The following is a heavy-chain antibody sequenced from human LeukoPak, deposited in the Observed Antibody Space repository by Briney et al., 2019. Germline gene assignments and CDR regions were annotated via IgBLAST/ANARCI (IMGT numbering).Heavy chain of an antibody. CDR1: GGSFSGYY. CDR2: INHSGST. CDR3: AREIAVAGRAFDI. J-gene: IGHJ3*02. V-gene: IGHV4-34*01. Sequence: PAETLSLTCAVYGGSFSGYYWSGIRQPPGKGLEGSGEINHSGSTNYNPSLKRRVTMSVDTSKNQFSLKLSSVTAADTAVYYCAREIAVAGRAFDIWGQGTMVTVSS. D-gene: IGHD6-19*01.